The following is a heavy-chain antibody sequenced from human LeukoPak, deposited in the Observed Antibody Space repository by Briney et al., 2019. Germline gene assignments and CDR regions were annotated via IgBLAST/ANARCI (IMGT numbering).Heavy chain of an antibody. D-gene: IGHD2-15*01. CDR2: MNPNSGNT. J-gene: IGHJ5*02. Sequence: ASVKVSCKASGYTFTIYDINCVRQATGQGLEWMGWMNPNSGNTGYAQKFQGRVTMTRNTSISTAYMELSSLRSEDTAVYYCARMDVRVVAATGPNWFDPWGQGTLVTVSS. V-gene: IGHV1-8*01. CDR3: ARMDVRVVAATGPNWFDP. CDR1: GYTFTIYD.